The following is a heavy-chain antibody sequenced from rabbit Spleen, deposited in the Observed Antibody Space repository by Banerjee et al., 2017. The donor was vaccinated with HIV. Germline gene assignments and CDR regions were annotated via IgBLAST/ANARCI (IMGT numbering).Heavy chain of an antibody. D-gene: IGHD4-2*01. J-gene: IGHJ4*01. Sequence: QSLEESGGDLVKPGASLTLTCTASGFSFSSVHWIYWVRQAPGKGLEWIGTIYAGSTGTIDYASWAKGRFAISKTSSTTVTLQMTSLTAADTATYFCARSSESAGRFNLWGQGTLVTVS. CDR1: GFSFSSVHW. CDR2: IYAGSTGTI. CDR3: ARSSESAGRFNL. V-gene: IGHV1S40*01.